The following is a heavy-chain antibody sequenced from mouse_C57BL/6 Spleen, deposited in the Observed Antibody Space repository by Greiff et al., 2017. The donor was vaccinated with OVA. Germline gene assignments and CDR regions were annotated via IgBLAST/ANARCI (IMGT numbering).Heavy chain of an antibody. J-gene: IGHJ3*01. CDR2: IDTNSGGT. Sequence: QVQLKQPGAELVKPGASVKLSCKASGYTFTSYWMHWVKQRPGRGLEWIGRIDTNSGGTKYNEKFKSKATLTVDKPSSTAYMQLSSLTSEDSAVYYCARDYGSSQRFAYWGQGTLVTVSA. D-gene: IGHD1-1*01. CDR1: GYTFTSYW. V-gene: IGHV1-72*01. CDR3: ARDYGSSQRFAY.